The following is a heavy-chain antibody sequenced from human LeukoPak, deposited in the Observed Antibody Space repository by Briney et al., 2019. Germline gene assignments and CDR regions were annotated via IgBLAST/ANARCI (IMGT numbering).Heavy chain of an antibody. CDR3: ARAYSSGFERWDYFDY. V-gene: IGHV3-53*01. D-gene: IGHD6-19*01. J-gene: IGHJ4*02. Sequence: GGSLRLSCAASGFPVSSNYMSWVRQAPGKGPEWVSIINSGGRTYYADSVKGRFTISRDNSKNTLYLQMNSLRVEDTAVYYCARAYSSGFERWDYFDYWGQGTLVTVSS. CDR1: GFPVSSNY. CDR2: INSGGRT.